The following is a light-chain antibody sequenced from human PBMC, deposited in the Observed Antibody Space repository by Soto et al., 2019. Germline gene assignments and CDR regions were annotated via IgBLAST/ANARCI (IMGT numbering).Light chain of an antibody. Sequence: CVLTQPPSASGTPGQRVTISCSGSSSNIGSNYVYWYQQLPGTAPKLLIYRNNQRPSGVPDRFSGSKSGTSASLAISGLRSEDEADYYCAAWDDSLSGPVVFGGGTQLTVL. CDR2: RNN. J-gene: IGLJ3*02. CDR3: AAWDDSLSGPVV. V-gene: IGLV1-47*01. CDR1: SSNIGSNY.